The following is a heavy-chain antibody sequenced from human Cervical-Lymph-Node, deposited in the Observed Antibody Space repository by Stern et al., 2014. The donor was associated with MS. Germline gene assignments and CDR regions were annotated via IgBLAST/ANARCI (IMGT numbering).Heavy chain of an antibody. V-gene: IGHV4-61*02. CDR3: ARALSRSWYDGVFDQ. Sequence: QVQLVESGPGLVKPSQTLSLTCSVSGDSISSGSYYWSWIRQPAGKGLEWIGRVYFSGSTRYNPSLKSRVTISIDTSKNQFSLTLSSVTAADTAVYYCARALSRSWYDGVFDQWGQGTLVTVSS. CDR1: GDSISSGSYY. J-gene: IGHJ4*02. CDR2: VYFSGST. D-gene: IGHD6-13*01.